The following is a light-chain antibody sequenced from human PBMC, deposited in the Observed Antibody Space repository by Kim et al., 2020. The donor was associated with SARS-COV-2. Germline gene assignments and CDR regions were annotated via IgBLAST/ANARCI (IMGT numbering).Light chain of an antibody. J-gene: IGKJ3*01. V-gene: IGKV3-11*01. CDR2: DAS. Sequence: LSPGDRATPSCRASQSVSSSLAWYQQKPGQAPRLVISDASNRATGIPARFSGSGSGTDFTLTISSLEPEDFAVYYCQQRGNWPLTFGPGTKVDIK. CDR1: QSVSSS. CDR3: QQRGNWPLT.